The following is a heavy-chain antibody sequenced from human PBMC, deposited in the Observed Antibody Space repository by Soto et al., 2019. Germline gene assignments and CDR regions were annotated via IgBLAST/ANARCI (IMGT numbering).Heavy chain of an antibody. J-gene: IGHJ5*02. Sequence: SETLSLTCSIYSGSFSGYYWSWIRQPPGKGLEWIGEISQSGSTNYNPSLKSRVTISVDTSKNQFSLKLSSVTAADTAVYYCASFTSGYAEWFDPWGQGTLVTVSS. D-gene: IGHD5-12*01. CDR2: ISQSGST. CDR3: ASFTSGYAEWFDP. V-gene: IGHV4-34*01. CDR1: SGSFSGYY.